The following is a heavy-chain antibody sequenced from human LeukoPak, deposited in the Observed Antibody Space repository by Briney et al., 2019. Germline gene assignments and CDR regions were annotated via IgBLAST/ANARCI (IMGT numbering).Heavy chain of an antibody. CDR1: GYSIRSGYY. V-gene: IGHV4-61*01. CDR2: IHYSGST. D-gene: IGHD3-22*01. CDR3: ARGYYDSSGYSNTFDI. J-gene: IGHJ3*02. Sequence: PSETLSLTCAVSGYSIRSGYYWAWVRQPPGKGLEWIGFIHYSGSTNYNPSLKSRVTISADTSNNQFSLKVTSVTAADTAVYYCARGYYDSSGYSNTFDIWGQGTMVTVSS.